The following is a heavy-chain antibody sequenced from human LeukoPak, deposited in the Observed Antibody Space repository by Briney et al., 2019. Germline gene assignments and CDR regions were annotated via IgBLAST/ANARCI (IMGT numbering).Heavy chain of an antibody. CDR3: AKGPGLGAGKRYLDL. V-gene: IGHV3-9*01. Sequence: GGSLRLSCTASGFTFSNYYMHWVRQAPGKGLEWVSSISWNSGNMYYVDSVKGRFTISRDNAKNSLSLQMNSLKPEDTALYYCAKGPGLGAGKRYLDLWGRGTLVIVSS. CDR1: GFTFSNYY. D-gene: IGHD6-13*01. J-gene: IGHJ2*01. CDR2: ISWNSGNM.